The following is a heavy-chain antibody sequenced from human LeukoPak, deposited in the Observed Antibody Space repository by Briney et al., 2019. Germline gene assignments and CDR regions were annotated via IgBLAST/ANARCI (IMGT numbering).Heavy chain of an antibody. CDR1: GLTFSGYS. CDR2: ISSTSSHK. J-gene: IGHJ4*02. V-gene: IGHV3-48*01. CDR3: ARDGGLSGGSYYLDY. Sequence: GGSLRLSCAGSGLTFSGYSMDWVRQAPGKGLEXXXXISSTSSHKYYAXSVXGRFTISRDSAENSVSLQMNSLRVEDTAVYYCARDGGLSGGSYYLDYWGRGILVIVSS. D-gene: IGHD2-15*01.